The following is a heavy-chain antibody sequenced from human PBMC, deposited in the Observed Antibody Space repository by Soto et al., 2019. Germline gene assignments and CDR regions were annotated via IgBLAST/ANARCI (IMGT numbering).Heavy chain of an antibody. CDR3: AREGGGIAAAGAGNDAFDI. CDR2: FNPNSGDT. CDR1: GYTLIDSY. D-gene: IGHD6-13*01. J-gene: IGHJ3*02. Sequence: QVQLVQSGAGVKKPGASVKVSCKASGYTLIDSYMHWVRQAPGQGLEWLGWFNPNSGDTNYAQKFQGWVTMTRDTSITTAYMELSRLKSDDTAVYYCAREGGGIAAAGAGNDAFDIWGQGTMVTVSS. V-gene: IGHV1-2*04.